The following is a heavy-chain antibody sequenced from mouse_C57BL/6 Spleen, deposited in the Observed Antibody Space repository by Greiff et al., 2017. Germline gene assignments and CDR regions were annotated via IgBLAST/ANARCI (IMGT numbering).Heavy chain of an antibody. Sequence: QVQLQQSGPELVKPGASVKISCKASGYAFSSSWMNWVKQRPGKGLEWIGRIYPGDGDTNYNGKFKGKATLTADKSSSTAYMQLSSLTSEDSAVYFCARDYDQYFDVWGTGTTVTVSS. J-gene: IGHJ1*03. V-gene: IGHV1-82*01. CDR1: GYAFSSSW. D-gene: IGHD2-4*01. CDR3: ARDYDQYFDV. CDR2: IYPGDGDT.